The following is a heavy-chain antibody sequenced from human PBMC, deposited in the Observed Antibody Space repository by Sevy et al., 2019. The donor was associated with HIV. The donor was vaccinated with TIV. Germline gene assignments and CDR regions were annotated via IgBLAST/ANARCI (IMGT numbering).Heavy chain of an antibody. CDR2: ISYDGSNK. V-gene: IGHV3-30-3*01. D-gene: IGHD3-22*01. J-gene: IGHJ4*02. Sequence: GGSLRLSCAASGFTFSSYAMHWVRQAPGKGLEWVAVISYDGSNKYYADSVKGRFTISRDNSKNTLYLQMNSLRAEDTAVYYCARDMGNYYDSSGYHGYWSQGTLVTVSS. CDR1: GFTFSSYA. CDR3: ARDMGNYYDSSGYHGY.